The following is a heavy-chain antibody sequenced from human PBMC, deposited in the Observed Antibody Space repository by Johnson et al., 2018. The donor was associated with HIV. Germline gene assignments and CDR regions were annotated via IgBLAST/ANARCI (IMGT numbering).Heavy chain of an antibody. D-gene: IGHD5-12*01. Sequence: VQLVESGGGLVQPGGSLRLSCAASGFSFSRYWMSWVRQAPGKGLQWVANIKQDGSEKYYVDSVKGRFTISRDNAKNSLYLQMNSLRAEDTAVYYWATTIAYRGDDSFDIWGQGTKVIVSS. J-gene: IGHJ3*02. CDR2: IKQDGSEK. CDR1: GFSFSRYW. V-gene: IGHV3-7*05. CDR3: ATTIAYRGDDSFDI.